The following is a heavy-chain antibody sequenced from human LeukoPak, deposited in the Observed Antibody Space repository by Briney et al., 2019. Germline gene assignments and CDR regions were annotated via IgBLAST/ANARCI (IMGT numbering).Heavy chain of an antibody. J-gene: IGHJ5*02. D-gene: IGHD3-3*01. CDR1: GFTFSSYG. V-gene: IGHV3-30*18. Sequence: LSCAXXGFTFSSYGMHWVRQAPGKGLGWVAVISYDGSNKYYADSVKGRFTISRDNSKNTLYLQMNSLRAEDTAVYYCAKDGQRFLEWLLPNWFDPWGQGTLVTVSS. CDR3: AKDGQRFLEWLLPNWFDP. CDR2: ISYDGSNK.